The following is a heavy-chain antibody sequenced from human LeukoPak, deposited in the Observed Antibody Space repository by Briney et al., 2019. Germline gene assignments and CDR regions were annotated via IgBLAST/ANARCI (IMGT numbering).Heavy chain of an antibody. CDR3: ARDRYYGGPYDAFDI. V-gene: IGHV3-21*01. Sequence: GRSLRLSCAASGFTFSSYSMNWVRQAPGKGLEWVSSISSSSSYIYYADSVKGRFTISRDNAKNSLYLQMNSLRAEDTAVYYCARDRYYGGPYDAFDIWGQGTMVTVSS. CDR1: GFTFSSYS. D-gene: IGHD3-3*01. CDR2: ISSSSSYI. J-gene: IGHJ3*02.